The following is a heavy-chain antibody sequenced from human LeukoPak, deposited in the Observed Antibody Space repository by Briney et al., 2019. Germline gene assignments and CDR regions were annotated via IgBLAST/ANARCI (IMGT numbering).Heavy chain of an antibody. CDR3: VRDSGYFDC. Sequence: GLGTPGGALRPSCAASGFTFSYYSLTWVRPVPGEGLEWVSSISSRSSDIYYADLVKGRFTISRDNAKNSLYLQMNSLRVEDTAVYYCVRDSGYFDCWGRGTLVTVSS. CDR2: ISSRSSDI. V-gene: IGHV3-21*01. D-gene: IGHD3-9*01. J-gene: IGHJ4*02. CDR1: GFTFSYYS.